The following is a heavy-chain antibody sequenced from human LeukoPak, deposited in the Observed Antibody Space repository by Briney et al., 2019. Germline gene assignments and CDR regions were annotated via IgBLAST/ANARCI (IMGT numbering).Heavy chain of an antibody. V-gene: IGHV3-48*03. CDR2: ISSSASTR. Sequence: GGSLRLSCAASGFTFSSYEMNWVRQAPGKGLEWVSYISSSASTRNYADSVKGRLTISRDNAKNSLYLQMSSLRAEDTAVYYRARENTEDAFDIWGQGTMVIVSS. CDR1: GFTFSSYE. D-gene: IGHD1/OR15-1a*01. CDR3: ARENTEDAFDI. J-gene: IGHJ3*02.